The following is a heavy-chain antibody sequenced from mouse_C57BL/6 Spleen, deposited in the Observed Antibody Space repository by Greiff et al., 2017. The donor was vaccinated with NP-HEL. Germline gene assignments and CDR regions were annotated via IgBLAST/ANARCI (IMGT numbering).Heavy chain of an antibody. Sequence: ESGPGMVQPSQSLSLTCTVTGYSITSGYDWHWIRHFPGNKLEWMGYISYSGSTNYNPSLKSRISITHDTSKNHFFLKLNSVTTEDTATYYCARDRSKAVFAYWGQGTLVTVSA. V-gene: IGHV3-1*01. CDR3: ARDRSKAVFAY. CDR2: ISYSGST. D-gene: IGHD2-5*01. J-gene: IGHJ3*01. CDR1: GYSITSGYD.